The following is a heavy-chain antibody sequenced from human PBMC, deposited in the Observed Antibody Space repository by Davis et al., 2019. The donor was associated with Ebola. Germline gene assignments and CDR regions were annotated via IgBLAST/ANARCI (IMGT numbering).Heavy chain of an antibody. CDR3: ARDWAGLDV. Sequence: PGGSLRLSCAASGFTFRSYAMNRVRQAPGKGLEWVASISPYDDHIFYEDSVKGRFTISRDNAKNSVILEMNSLSVEDTAVYYCARDWAGLDVWGKGTTVTVSS. CDR2: ISPYDDHI. V-gene: IGHV3-21*01. CDR1: GFTFRSYA. J-gene: IGHJ6*04. D-gene: IGHD3-16*01.